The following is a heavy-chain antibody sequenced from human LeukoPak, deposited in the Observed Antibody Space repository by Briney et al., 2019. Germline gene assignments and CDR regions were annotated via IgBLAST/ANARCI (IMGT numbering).Heavy chain of an antibody. CDR3: AREKGYSVNYFHAFDI. CDR2: IYHSGTT. V-gene: IGHV4-4*02. CDR1: GGSISSTNW. J-gene: IGHJ3*02. Sequence: SETLSLTCAVSGGSISSTNWGRWVRQHPGKGLEWIKAIYHSGTTTYNPSLKSRVTLSVEKSKNQFSLRLNSLTAADTAMDYCAREKGYSVNYFHAFDIWGQGTMVTVSS. D-gene: IGHD1-26*01.